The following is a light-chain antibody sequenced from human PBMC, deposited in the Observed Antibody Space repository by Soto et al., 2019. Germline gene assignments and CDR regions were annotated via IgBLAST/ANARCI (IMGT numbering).Light chain of an antibody. CDR1: QGINNL. Sequence: DIQMTQSPSSVSASVGDRVTITCRASQGINNLLAWFQQKPGEAPRLLIYAASSLHSGAPSRFRGSGSGTDFTLTISSLQTEDFAPYYCQQGNSFPLTFGGGTKVEIK. J-gene: IGKJ4*01. CDR2: AAS. V-gene: IGKV1-12*01. CDR3: QQGNSFPLT.